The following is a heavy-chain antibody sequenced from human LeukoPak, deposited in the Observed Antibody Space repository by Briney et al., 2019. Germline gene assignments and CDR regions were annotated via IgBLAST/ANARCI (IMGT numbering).Heavy chain of an antibody. CDR3: ARDRPGRYCTSTSCYAASPLDP. V-gene: IGHV1-69*13. CDR1: RGTFSSYA. CDR2: IIPIFGTA. Sequence: SVKVSCNASRGTFSSYAISWVRQASGQVLEWMGGIIPIFGTANYAQKFQGRVTITADESTSTAYMELSSLRSEDTAVYYCARDRPGRYCTSTSCYAASPLDPWGQGTLVTVSS. D-gene: IGHD2-2*01. J-gene: IGHJ5*02.